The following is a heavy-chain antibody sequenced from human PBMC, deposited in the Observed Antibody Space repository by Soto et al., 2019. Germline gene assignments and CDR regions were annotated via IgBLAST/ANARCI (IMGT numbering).Heavy chain of an antibody. D-gene: IGHD5-18*01. CDR3: ARDLEGYSYGWGGPYYFDY. V-gene: IGHV1-69*12. Sequence: QVQLVQSGAEVKKPGSSVKVSCKASGGTFSSYAISWVRQAPGQGLEWMGGIIPIFGTANYAHKFQGRVTITADESTSTASMELSSLRSDDTAVYYCARDLEGYSYGWGGPYYFDYWGQGTLVTVSS. J-gene: IGHJ4*02. CDR2: IIPIFGTA. CDR1: GGTFSSYA.